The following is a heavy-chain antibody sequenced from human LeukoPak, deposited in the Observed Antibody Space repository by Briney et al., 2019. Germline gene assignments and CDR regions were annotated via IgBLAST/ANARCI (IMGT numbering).Heavy chain of an antibody. Sequence: SETLSLTCTVFGGSISGYYWSWLRQSQRRGWSGLDTSIIVGSPTTTPPSGVISVDLSRNQFSLQLTSATAADTAMYYCARDQRCSRFDGGCDQWFFDLWGRGTLVTVSS. D-gene: IGHD3-10*02. CDR3: ARDQRCSRFDGGCDQWFFDL. CDR1: GGSISGYY. CDR2: SIIVGSP. V-gene: IGHV4-59*01. J-gene: IGHJ2*01.